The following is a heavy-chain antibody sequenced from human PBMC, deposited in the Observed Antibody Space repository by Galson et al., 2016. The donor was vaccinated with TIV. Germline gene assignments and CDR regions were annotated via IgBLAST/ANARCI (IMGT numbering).Heavy chain of an antibody. Sequence: SLRLSCAASGFTFHDYGMHWVRHAPGKGLEWVSGISSNSVSRGYADSVKGRFTVSRDNAKNSIYLQMNSLRGEDTALYYCSKARGYGYGSPRDYYYGMDVWGQGTTVIVSS. D-gene: IGHD5-18*01. J-gene: IGHJ6*02. CDR3: SKARGYGYGSPRDYYYGMDV. CDR2: ISSNSVSR. CDR1: GFTFHDYG. V-gene: IGHV3-9*01.